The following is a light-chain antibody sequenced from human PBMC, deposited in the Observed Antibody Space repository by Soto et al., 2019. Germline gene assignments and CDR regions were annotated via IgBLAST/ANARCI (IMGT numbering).Light chain of an antibody. CDR1: QSVNSN. CDR3: QQHGQWPIT. J-gene: IGKJ5*01. CDR2: GIS. Sequence: EIELTQSPPSLSVSPGERAPLSCRASQSVNSNYLAWYQQKPGQAPRLLIYGISKRATDIPDRFSGSGSGTEFTLTISSLQPEDFATYYCQQHGQWPITFGQGTRLEIK. V-gene: IGKV3D-15*01.